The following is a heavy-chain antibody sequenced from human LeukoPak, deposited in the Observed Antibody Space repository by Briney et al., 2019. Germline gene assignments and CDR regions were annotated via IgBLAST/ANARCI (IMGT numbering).Heavy chain of an antibody. CDR1: GFILSTSE. Sequence: PGGSLRLSCVASGFILSTSEMNWVRQAPGKGLEWLSSISSNSRTMYYADSVKGRSTISRDNAKNSLYLQMNSLRAEDTAVYYCARDGREVGAVDYWGQGTLVTVSS. CDR2: ISSNSRTM. V-gene: IGHV3-48*01. CDR3: ARDGREVGAVDY. D-gene: IGHD1-26*01. J-gene: IGHJ4*02.